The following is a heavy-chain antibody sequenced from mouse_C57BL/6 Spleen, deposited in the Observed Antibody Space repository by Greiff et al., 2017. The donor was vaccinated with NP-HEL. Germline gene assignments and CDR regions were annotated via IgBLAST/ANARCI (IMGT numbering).Heavy chain of an antibody. CDR1: GFNIKDDY. Sequence: VQLKQSGAELVRPGASVKLSCTASGFNIKDDYMHWVKQRPEQGLEWIGWIDPENGDTEYASKFQGKATITADTSSNTAYLQLSSLTSEDTAVYYCTTELGRKDYWGQGTTLTVSS. V-gene: IGHV14-4*01. D-gene: IGHD4-1*01. J-gene: IGHJ2*01. CDR2: IDPENGDT. CDR3: TTELGRKDY.